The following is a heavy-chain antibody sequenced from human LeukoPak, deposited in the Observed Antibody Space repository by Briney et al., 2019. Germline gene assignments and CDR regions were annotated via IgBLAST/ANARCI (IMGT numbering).Heavy chain of an antibody. CDR3: ARANYDILTGAHYFDY. J-gene: IGHJ4*02. D-gene: IGHD3-9*01. Sequence: GGSLRLSCAASEFTFSTYTINWVRQAPGKGLEWVSSISSSSDYIYYADSVKGRFTISRDNAKKSLSLQMNSLRAEDTAVYYCARANYDILTGAHYFDYWGQGTLVTVSS. V-gene: IGHV3-21*01. CDR2: ISSSSDYI. CDR1: EFTFSTYT.